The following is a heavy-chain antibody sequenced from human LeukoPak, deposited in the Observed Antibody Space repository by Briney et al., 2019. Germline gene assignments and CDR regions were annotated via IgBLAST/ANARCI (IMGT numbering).Heavy chain of an antibody. Sequence: GSLRLSCAASGFTFSSYAMSWVRQAPGKGLEWVSAISGSGGSTYYADSVKGRFTISRDNSKNTLYLQMNSLRAEDTAVYYCAKGITMVRGVRYYYMDVWGKGTTVTVSS. CDR1: GFTFSSYA. J-gene: IGHJ6*03. D-gene: IGHD3-10*01. V-gene: IGHV3-23*01. CDR2: ISGSGGST. CDR3: AKGITMVRGVRYYYMDV.